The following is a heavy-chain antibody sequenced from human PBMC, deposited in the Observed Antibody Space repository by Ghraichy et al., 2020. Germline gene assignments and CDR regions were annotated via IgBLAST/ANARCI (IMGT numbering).Heavy chain of an antibody. J-gene: IGHJ4*02. CDR3: ARDIAVAGRTMYYFDY. D-gene: IGHD6-19*01. V-gene: IGHV4-38-2*02. Sequence: SQTLSLICTVSGFSISSSYYWAWIRQPPGKALEWIGSMHHSGNTYSTPSLKSRVTMSVDTSENQFSLKLSFVTAADTAVYYCARDIAVAGRTMYYFDYWGRGTLVTVSS. CDR1: GFSISSSYY. CDR2: MHHSGNT.